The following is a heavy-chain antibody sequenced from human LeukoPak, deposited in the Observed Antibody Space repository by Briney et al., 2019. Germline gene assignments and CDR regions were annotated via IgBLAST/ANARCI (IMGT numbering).Heavy chain of an antibody. CDR3: AKGLWFGELSHNWFDP. CDR2: ISWNSGSI. J-gene: IGHJ5*02. Sequence: SLRLSCAASGFTFDDYAMDWVRQAPGKGLEWVSGISWNSGSIGYADSVKGRFTISRDNAKNSLYLQMNSLRAEDTALYYYAKGLWFGELSHNWFDPWGQGTLVTVSS. CDR1: GFTFDDYA. D-gene: IGHD3-10*01. V-gene: IGHV3-9*01.